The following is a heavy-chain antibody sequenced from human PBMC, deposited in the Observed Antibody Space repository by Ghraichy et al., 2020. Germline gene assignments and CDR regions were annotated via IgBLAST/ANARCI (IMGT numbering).Heavy chain of an antibody. V-gene: IGHV4-34*01. CDR1: GGSVSDYF. CDR2: INHSGST. CDR3: ARYSSNSYDDAFDS. D-gene: IGHD6-13*01. Sequence: SETLSLTCAVFGGSVSDYFWSWIRQPPGKGLEWIGEINHSGSTKYNPSLKSRVTISVDTSKNQFSLKLNSVIAADTAVYYCARYSSNSYDDAFDSWGRGILVTVSS. J-gene: IGHJ3*01.